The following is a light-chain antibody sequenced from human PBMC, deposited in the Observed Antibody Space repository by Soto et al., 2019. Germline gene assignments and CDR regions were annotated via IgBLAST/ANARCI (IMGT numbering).Light chain of an antibody. CDR3: QQSYTIPYT. Sequence: DIQMTQSPSSLPASVGDRVTLTCRASQSISTYVNWYQQKPGKAPKLLIYAASSLQSGVPSRFSGSGSGTDFTLTISSLQPEDFATYYCQQSYTIPYTFGQGTKLEIK. J-gene: IGKJ2*01. V-gene: IGKV1-39*01. CDR1: QSISTY. CDR2: AAS.